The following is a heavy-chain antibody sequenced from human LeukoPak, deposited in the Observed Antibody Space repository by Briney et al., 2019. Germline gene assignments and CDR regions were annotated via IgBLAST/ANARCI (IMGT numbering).Heavy chain of an antibody. CDR2: ISWNSGSI. V-gene: IGHV3-9*01. Sequence: GGSLRLSCAASGFTFDDYAMHWVRQAPGKGLEWVSGISWNSGSIGYADSVKGRFTISRDNAKNTLYLQMNSLRAEDTAVYYCARVRFLEWRFDYWGQGTLVTVSS. CDR3: ARVRFLEWRFDY. D-gene: IGHD3-3*01. J-gene: IGHJ4*02. CDR1: GFTFDDYA.